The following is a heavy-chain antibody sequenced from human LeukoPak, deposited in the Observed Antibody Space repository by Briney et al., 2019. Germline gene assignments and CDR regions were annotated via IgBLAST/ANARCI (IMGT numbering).Heavy chain of an antibody. D-gene: IGHD3-10*01. Sequence: ASVKVSCKASGYTFTGYGISWVRQAPGLGLEWLGWISAFNGNTNYAQNLQDRVTLTTDTSTNTASMELRSLISDDTAVYYCAREVWFGDGARYMDVWGKGTTFTISS. CDR2: ISAFNGNT. CDR1: GYTFTGYG. J-gene: IGHJ6*03. V-gene: IGHV1-18*01. CDR3: AREVWFGDGARYMDV.